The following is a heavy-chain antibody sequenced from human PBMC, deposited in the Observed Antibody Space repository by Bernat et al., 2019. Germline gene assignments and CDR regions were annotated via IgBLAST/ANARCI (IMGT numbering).Heavy chain of an antibody. CDR3: AKSLLSVVVVAATWFDP. D-gene: IGHD2-15*01. Sequence: EVQLLESGGGLVQPGGSLRLSCAASGFTFSSYAMSWVRQAPGKGLEGVSAISGSGGRTYSADSVKGRFTISRDNSKNTLYLQMNSLRAEDTAVYYCAKSLLSVVVVAATWFDPWGQGTLVTVSS. V-gene: IGHV3-23*01. CDR2: ISGSGGRT. J-gene: IGHJ5*02. CDR1: GFTFSSYA.